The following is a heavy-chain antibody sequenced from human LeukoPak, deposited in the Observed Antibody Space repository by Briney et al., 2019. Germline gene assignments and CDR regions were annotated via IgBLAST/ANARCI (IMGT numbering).Heavy chain of an antibody. CDR1: GGSISNYY. D-gene: IGHD2/OR15-2a*01. J-gene: IGHJ3*01. CDR2: IYYTGST. Sequence: PSETLSLTCTVSGGSISNYYWSWIRQLPGKGLEWIGYIYYTGSTNYNPSLKSRVTISVDTSKNQFSLKLSSVTAADTAVYYCASHLGELDAFDLWGQGTMVIVSS. CDR3: ASHLGELDAFDL. V-gene: IGHV4-59*01.